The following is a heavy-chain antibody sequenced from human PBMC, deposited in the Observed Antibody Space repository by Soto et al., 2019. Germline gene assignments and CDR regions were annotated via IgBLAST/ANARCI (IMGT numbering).Heavy chain of an antibody. Sequence: QVQLQESGPGLVKPSQTLSLTCTVSGGSISSGDYYWSWIRQPPGKGLEWIGYIYYSGSTYYNPSPKGRVTISVDTSKNQFPPKPSSGTAADTAVYYCARERPDGSRLDPWGQGTLVTVSS. CDR3: ARERPDGSRLDP. J-gene: IGHJ5*02. D-gene: IGHD6-13*01. CDR2: IYYSGST. CDR1: GGSISSGDYY. V-gene: IGHV4-30-4*01.